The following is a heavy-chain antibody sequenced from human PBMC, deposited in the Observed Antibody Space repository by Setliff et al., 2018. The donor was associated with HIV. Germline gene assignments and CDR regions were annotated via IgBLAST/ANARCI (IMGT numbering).Heavy chain of an antibody. Sequence: PSETLSLTCSVSGRSISSGGSCWNWVRHNPRKGLEWIGYICGSAKTHYNPFLRSRVTISADIAKNEFSLNLRSVTAADTAVYFCARDRFGVPANDWGQGILVTVSS. V-gene: IGHV4-31*03. J-gene: IGHJ4*02. CDR3: ARDRFGVPAND. CDR1: GRSISSGGSC. CDR2: ICGSAKT. D-gene: IGHD3-3*01.